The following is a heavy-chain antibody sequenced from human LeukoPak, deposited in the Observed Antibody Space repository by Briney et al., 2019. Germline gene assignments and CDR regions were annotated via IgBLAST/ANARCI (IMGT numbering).Heavy chain of an antibody. J-gene: IGHJ4*02. D-gene: IGHD2-2*02. CDR3: PRLPRALVVPAAIGSSNGY. Sequence: PAETLSLTCAVYGGSFSGYYWSWIRQPPGKGLEWIVEINHSGSTNYNPSLKSRVTISGDTSKNQFSLKLSSVTAADTAVYYCPRLPRALVVPAAIGSSNGYWGQGTLVTASS. CDR1: GGSFSGYY. V-gene: IGHV4-34*01. CDR2: INHSGST.